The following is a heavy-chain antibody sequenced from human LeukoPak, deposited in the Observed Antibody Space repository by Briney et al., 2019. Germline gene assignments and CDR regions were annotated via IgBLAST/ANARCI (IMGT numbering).Heavy chain of an antibody. D-gene: IGHD3-16*02. CDR3: ARGRYDYVWGSYRNWFDP. CDR2: IYTSGST. CDR1: GGSISSYY. V-gene: IGHV4-4*07. J-gene: IGHJ5*02. Sequence: SETLSLTCTVSGGSISSYYWSWIRQPAGKGLEWIGRIYTSGSTNYNPSLKSRVTMSVDTSKNQLSLKLSSVTAADTAVYYCARGRYDYVWGSYRNWFDPWGQGTLVTVSS.